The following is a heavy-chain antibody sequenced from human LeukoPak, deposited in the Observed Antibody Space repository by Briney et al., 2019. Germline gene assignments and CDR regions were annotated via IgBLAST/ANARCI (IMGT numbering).Heavy chain of an antibody. CDR1: GFTFSGYT. CDR2: ISSSSSSTYI. CDR3: AREIDDYVWGSYRLFDY. J-gene: IGHJ4*02. D-gene: IGHD3-16*02. V-gene: IGHV3-21*01. Sequence: PGGSLRLSCVASGFTFSGYTMNWVRQAPGKGLELVSSISSSSSSTYIYYADSVKGRFTISRDNAKNSLYLQMNSMRAEDTAVYYCAREIDDYVWGSYRLFDYWGQGTLVTVSS.